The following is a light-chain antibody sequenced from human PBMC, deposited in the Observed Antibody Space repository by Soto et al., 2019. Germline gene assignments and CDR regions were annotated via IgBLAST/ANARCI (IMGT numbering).Light chain of an antibody. V-gene: IGKV1-39*01. CDR2: VSS. Sequence: DIQMTQSPSSLSASVGDRVTITCRASQSIDSYLNWYQQKPGKAPKLLIYVSSMMQSGIPSMFSDTGSGTEFNLAISSLQPEAFATSYGQQSYSIPSTFGQGTKLEIK. CDR1: QSIDSY. CDR3: QQSYSIPST. J-gene: IGKJ2*01.